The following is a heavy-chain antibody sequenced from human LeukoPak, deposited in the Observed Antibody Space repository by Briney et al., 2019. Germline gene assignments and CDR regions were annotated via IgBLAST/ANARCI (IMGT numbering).Heavy chain of an antibody. Sequence: GGSLRLSCAASGFTFSSYWMSWVRQAPGKGLEWVSSISSSSSYIYYADSVKGRFTISRDNAKNSLYLQMNSLRAEDTAVYYCARGGSSTSCLDYWGQGTLVTVSS. J-gene: IGHJ4*02. CDR2: ISSSSSYI. CDR3: ARGGSSTSCLDY. D-gene: IGHD2-2*01. V-gene: IGHV3-21*01. CDR1: GFTFSSYW.